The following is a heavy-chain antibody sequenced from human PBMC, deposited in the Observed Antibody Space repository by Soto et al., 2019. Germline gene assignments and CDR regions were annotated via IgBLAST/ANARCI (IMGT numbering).Heavy chain of an antibody. J-gene: IGHJ3*02. D-gene: IGHD6-13*01. CDR1: GLTFSSYA. Sequence: EVQLLESGGGVVQPGGSLRLSCAASGLTFSSYAMSWVRQAPGQGLEWVSGISGSGGITHYADSVKGRFTISRDNYRNTLDLHMISLRAEDTGVYYCAKDLGYGSSWRYALYMWGQGTLVTVSS. V-gene: IGHV3-23*01. CDR3: AKDLGYGSSWRYALYM. CDR2: ISGSGGIT.